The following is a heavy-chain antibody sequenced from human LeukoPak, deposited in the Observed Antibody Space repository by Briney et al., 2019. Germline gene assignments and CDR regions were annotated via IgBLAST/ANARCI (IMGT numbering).Heavy chain of an antibody. CDR2: INHSGST. V-gene: IGHV4-34*01. J-gene: IGHJ4*02. Sequence: SETLSLTCAVYGGSFSGYYWSWIRQPPGKGLEWIGEINHSGSTNYNPSLKSRVTISVDTSKNQFSLKLSSVTAADTAVSYCASVWTGGRYSSSWSHWGQGTLVTVSS. CDR1: GGSFSGYY. CDR3: ASVWTGGRYSSSWSH. D-gene: IGHD6-13*01.